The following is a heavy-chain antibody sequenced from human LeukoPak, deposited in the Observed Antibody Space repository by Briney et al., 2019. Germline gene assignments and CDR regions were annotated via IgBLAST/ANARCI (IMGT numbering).Heavy chain of an antibody. D-gene: IGHD3-3*01. V-gene: IGHV3-23*01. Sequence: GGSLRLSCAASGFTFSSYAMSWVRQAPGKGLEWVSSISGSGGSTYYGDSVKGRFTISRDNSKKTLHLQMNSLRAEDMVVYYCTIEGRYDFWSGYHDYWGQGTLVTVSS. CDR1: GFTFSSYA. J-gene: IGHJ4*02. CDR3: TIEGRYDFWSGYHDY. CDR2: ISGSGGST.